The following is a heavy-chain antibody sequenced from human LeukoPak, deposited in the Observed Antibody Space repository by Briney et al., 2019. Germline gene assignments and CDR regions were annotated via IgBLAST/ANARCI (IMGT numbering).Heavy chain of an antibody. CDR2: MNPNSGNT. Sequence: ASVKVSCKASGYTFTGYFMHWVRQAPGQGLEWMGWMNPNSGNTGYAQKFQGRVTITRNTSISTAYMELSSLRSEDTAVYYCARSMIVVVPSDAFDIWGQGTMVTVSS. D-gene: IGHD3-22*01. CDR3: ARSMIVVVPSDAFDI. V-gene: IGHV1-8*03. CDR1: GYTFTGYF. J-gene: IGHJ3*02.